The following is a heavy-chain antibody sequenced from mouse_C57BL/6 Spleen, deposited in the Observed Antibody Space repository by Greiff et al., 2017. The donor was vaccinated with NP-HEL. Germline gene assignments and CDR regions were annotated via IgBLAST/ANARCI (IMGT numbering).Heavy chain of an antibody. J-gene: IGHJ2*01. V-gene: IGHV1-54*01. D-gene: IGHD2-2*01. CDR2: INPGSGGT. CDR3: ARRGDGYDDYFDY. Sequence: VQLQQSGAELVRPGTSVKVSCKASGYAFTNYLIEWVKQRPGQGLEWIGVINPGSGGTNYNEKFKGKATLTADKSSSTAYMQLSSLTSEDSAVYFCARRGDGYDDYFDYWGQGTTLTVSS. CDR1: GYAFTNYL.